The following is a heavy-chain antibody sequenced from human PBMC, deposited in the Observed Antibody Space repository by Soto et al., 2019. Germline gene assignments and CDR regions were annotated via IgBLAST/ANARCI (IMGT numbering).Heavy chain of an antibody. CDR1: GGSISSGDYY. CDR3: ARERRLPYYYDSSGPQGRWFDP. Sequence: SETLSLTCTVSGGSISSGDYYWSWIRQPPGKGLEWIGYIYYSGITYYNPSLKSRVTISVDTSKNQFSLKLSSVTAADTAVYYCARERRLPYYYDSSGPQGRWFDPWGQGTLVTVSS. D-gene: IGHD3-22*01. V-gene: IGHV4-30-4*01. J-gene: IGHJ5*02. CDR2: IYYSGIT.